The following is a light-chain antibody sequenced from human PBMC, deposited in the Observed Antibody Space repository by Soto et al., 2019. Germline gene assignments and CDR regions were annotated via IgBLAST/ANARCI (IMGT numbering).Light chain of an antibody. CDR2: ATS. Sequence: ESVLTQSPDTLSLSPGEGATRSCRASQSISSSSLAWYQQKPVQSPRLLIYATSSRATGIPDRFSGSGSGTDFTLTISRLEPEDFAVYYCQQYGRSGTFGQGTKVDI. V-gene: IGKV3-20*01. CDR1: QSISSSS. CDR3: QQYGRSGT. J-gene: IGKJ1*01.